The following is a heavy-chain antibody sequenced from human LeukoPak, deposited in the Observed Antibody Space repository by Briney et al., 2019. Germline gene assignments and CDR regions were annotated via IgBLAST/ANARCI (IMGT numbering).Heavy chain of an antibody. CDR2: INHSGST. Sequence: KSSETLSLTCTVSGGSISSSSYYWGWIRQPPGKGLEWIGEINHSGSTNYNPSLKSRVTISVDTSKNQFSLKLSSVTAADTAVYYCAKYSSGWYNYWGQGTLVTVSS. CDR1: GGSISSSSYY. V-gene: IGHV4-39*07. D-gene: IGHD6-19*01. CDR3: AKYSSGWYNY. J-gene: IGHJ4*02.